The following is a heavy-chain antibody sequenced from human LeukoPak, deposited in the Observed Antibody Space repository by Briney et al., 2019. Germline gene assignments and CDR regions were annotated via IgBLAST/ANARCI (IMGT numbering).Heavy chain of an antibody. D-gene: IGHD1-26*01. J-gene: IGHJ4*02. Sequence: SQTLSLTCTVSGGSISSGGYYWSWIRQHPGKGLEWIGYIYYSGSTYYNPSLKSRVTISVDTSKNQFSLKLSSVTAADTAVYYCARVQRSDTEVGKNYFDYWRQGTLVTVSS. CDR1: GGSISSGGYY. CDR3: ARVQRSDTEVGKNYFDY. CDR2: IYYSGST. V-gene: IGHV4-31*03.